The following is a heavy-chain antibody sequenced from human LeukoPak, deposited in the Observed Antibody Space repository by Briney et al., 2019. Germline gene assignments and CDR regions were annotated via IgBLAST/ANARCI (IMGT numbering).Heavy chain of an antibody. V-gene: IGHV1-2*02. CDR2: INPNSGDT. D-gene: IGHD1-26*01. Sequence: ASVKVSCKASGYTFSDYFMHWVRQAPGQGLEWMGWINPNSGDTNYAQKFQGRVTMTRDTSISTVYMEQSSLRSDDTAVYYCAKGRLSGSYNRFDYWGLGTLVTVSS. CDR1: GYTFSDYF. CDR3: AKGRLSGSYNRFDY. J-gene: IGHJ4*02.